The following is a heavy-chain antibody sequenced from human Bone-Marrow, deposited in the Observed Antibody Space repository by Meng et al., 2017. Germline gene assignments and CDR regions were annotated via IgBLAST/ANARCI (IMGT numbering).Heavy chain of an antibody. CDR2: IYYRSMWSN. J-gene: IGHJ4*02. CDR3: AREPDSTSGGFDY. Sequence: QVQLQQSGPGLVKPSQTLSVTCAISGDSVSSNIAAWNWIRQSPSRGLEWLGRIYYRSMWSNNYAVSVKSRVTTNPDTYKNQFSLQLNSVTPEDTAVYYCAREPDSTSGGFDYWGQGTLVTVSS. V-gene: IGHV6-1*01. D-gene: IGHD2-2*01. CDR1: GDSVSSNIAA.